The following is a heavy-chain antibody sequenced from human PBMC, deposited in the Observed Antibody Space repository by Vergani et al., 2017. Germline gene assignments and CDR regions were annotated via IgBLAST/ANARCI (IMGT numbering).Heavy chain of an antibody. CDR1: GFTFSSYS. D-gene: IGHD3-3*01. V-gene: IGHV3-21*06. Sequence: EVQLVESGGGLVKPGGSLRLSCAASGFTFSSYSMNWVRQAPGKGREWVSSISSSSSYIYSAVSVKGRFTISRDNAKTALYLQMNSLRADDTAVYYCAISLIVVVPNYDFWSGTIPGANWFDPWGQGTLVTVSS. J-gene: IGHJ5*02. CDR2: ISSSSSYI. CDR3: AISLIVVVPNYDFWSGTIPGANWFDP.